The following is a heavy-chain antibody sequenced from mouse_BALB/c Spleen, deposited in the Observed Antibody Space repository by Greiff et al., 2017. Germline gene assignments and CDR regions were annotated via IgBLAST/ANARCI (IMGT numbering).Heavy chain of an antibody. Sequence: VKLMESGPGLVQPSQSLSITCTVSGFSLTSYGVHWVRQSPGKGLEWLGVIWSGGSTDYNAAFISRLSISKDNSKSQVFFKMNSLQANDTAIYYCARNWDGNYAMDYWGQGTSVTVSS. V-gene: IGHV2-2*02. CDR3: ARNWDGNYAMDY. CDR2: IWSGGST. J-gene: IGHJ4*01. D-gene: IGHD2-1*01. CDR1: GFSLTSYG.